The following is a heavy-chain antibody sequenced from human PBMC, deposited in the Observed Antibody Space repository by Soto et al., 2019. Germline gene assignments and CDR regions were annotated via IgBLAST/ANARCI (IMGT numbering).Heavy chain of an antibody. CDR3: GHWGYSTGWSDL. CDR2: IYWNDEK. Sequence: QITLKESGPTLVKPTQTLTLTCTVSGFSLSTTAVGVGWVRHPPGKSLEWLGLIYWNDEKRYSPSLKTRLTITKYASKNQVVLTMINMDPVDTATYYSGHWGYSTGWSDLRGQGSPVTVSS. CDR1: GFSLSTTAVG. J-gene: IGHJ5*02. V-gene: IGHV2-5*01. D-gene: IGHD6-19*01.